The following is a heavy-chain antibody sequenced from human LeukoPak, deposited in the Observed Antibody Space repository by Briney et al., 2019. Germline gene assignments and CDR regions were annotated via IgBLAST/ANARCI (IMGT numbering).Heavy chain of an antibody. D-gene: IGHD6-19*01. J-gene: IGHJ1*01. CDR1: VGTFSSYA. CDR3: ALSSPYSSGWYPYFQH. CDR2: IIPIFGTA. Sequence: ASVKVSCKASVGTFSSYAISWVRQAPGQGLEWMGRIIPIFGTANYAQKFQGRVTITTDESTSTAYMELSSLRSEDTAVYYCALSSPYSSGWYPYFQHWGQGTLVTVSS. V-gene: IGHV1-69*05.